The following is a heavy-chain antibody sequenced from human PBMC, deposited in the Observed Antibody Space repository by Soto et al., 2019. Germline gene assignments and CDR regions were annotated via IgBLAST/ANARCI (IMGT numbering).Heavy chain of an antibody. CDR2: ISHDGSKK. CDR3: ARGLGWSVTTPFDN. CDR1: EFNCGSHG. J-gene: IGHJ4*02. D-gene: IGHD4-17*01. Sequence: LRHRCGAAEFNCGSHGGYWVRQTPGKGLEWLAVISHDGSKKYYADSVKGRFTISRDDSKNTVYLQVNSLRGEDTAVYYCARGLGWSVTTPFDNWGQGTLVTVSS. V-gene: IGHV3-30-3*01.